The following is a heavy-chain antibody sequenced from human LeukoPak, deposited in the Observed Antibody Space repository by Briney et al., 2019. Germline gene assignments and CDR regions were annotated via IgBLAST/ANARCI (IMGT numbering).Heavy chain of an antibody. CDR3: ATGRIAAAGLDY. CDR2: FDPEDGET. V-gene: IGHV1-24*01. J-gene: IGHJ4*02. D-gene: IGHD6-13*01. Sequence: GASVKVSCKVSGYTLTELSMHWVRQAPGEGLEWMGGFDPEDGETIYAQKFQGRVTMTEDTSTDTAYMELSSLRSEDTAVYYCATGRIAAAGLDYWGQGTLVTVSS. CDR1: GYTLTELS.